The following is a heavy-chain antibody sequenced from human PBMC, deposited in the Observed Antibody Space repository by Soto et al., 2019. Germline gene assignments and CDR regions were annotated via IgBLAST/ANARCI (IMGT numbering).Heavy chain of an antibody. CDR3: ARERIAVAGTGSWFDP. J-gene: IGHJ5*02. Sequence: SETLSLTCAVYGGSFSGYYWSWIRQPPGKGLEWIGEINHSGSTNYNPSLKSRVTISVDTSKNQFSLKLSSVTAADTAVYYCARERIAVAGTGSWFDPWGQGTLVTVSS. CDR2: INHSGST. D-gene: IGHD6-19*01. V-gene: IGHV4-34*01. CDR1: GGSFSGYY.